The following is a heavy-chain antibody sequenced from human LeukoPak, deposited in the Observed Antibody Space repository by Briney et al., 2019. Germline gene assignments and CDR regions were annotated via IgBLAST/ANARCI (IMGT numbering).Heavy chain of an antibody. CDR2: IYYSGST. Sequence: PSETLSLTCAVYGGSFSGYYWSWIRQPLGKGLEWIGYIYYSGSTNYNPSLKSRVTISVDTSKNQFSLKLSSVTAADTAVYYCARGNDYGGPPFDYWGQGTLVTVSS. J-gene: IGHJ4*02. CDR3: ARGNDYGGPPFDY. D-gene: IGHD4-23*01. V-gene: IGHV4-59*08. CDR1: GGSFSGYY.